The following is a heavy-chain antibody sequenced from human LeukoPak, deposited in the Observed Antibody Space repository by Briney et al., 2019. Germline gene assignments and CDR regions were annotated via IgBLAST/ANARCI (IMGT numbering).Heavy chain of an antibody. Sequence: GGSLRLSCAASGFTFSSYAMSWVRQAPGKELEWVSGISGSISGSGRPTRYADSVKGRFTISRDNSKKTLYLQMNSLRAEDTAVYYCAKGKINHDGAFDIWGQGTMVTVSS. J-gene: IGHJ3*02. CDR1: GFTFSSYA. V-gene: IGHV3-23*01. D-gene: IGHD3-16*01. CDR2: ISGSISGSGRPT. CDR3: AKGKINHDGAFDI.